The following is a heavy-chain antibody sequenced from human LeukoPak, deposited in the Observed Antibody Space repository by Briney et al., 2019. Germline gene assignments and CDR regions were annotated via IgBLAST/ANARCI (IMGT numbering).Heavy chain of an antibody. V-gene: IGHV4-34*01. CDR1: GGSFSGYY. J-gene: IGHJ6*02. Sequence: SETLSLTCAVYGGSFSGYYWSWVRQPPGKGLEWIGGINHSGSTNYNPSLKSRVTISVDTSKNQFSLKLSSVTAADTAVYYCASSTSRGGRGMDVWGQGTTVTVSS. CDR3: ASSTSRGGRGMDV. D-gene: IGHD3-16*01. CDR2: INHSGST.